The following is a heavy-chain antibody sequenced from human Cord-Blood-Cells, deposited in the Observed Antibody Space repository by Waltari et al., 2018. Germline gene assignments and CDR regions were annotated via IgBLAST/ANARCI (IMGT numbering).Heavy chain of an antibody. J-gene: IGHJ4*02. CDR2: ITAYNRNT. V-gene: IGHV1-18*04. Sequence: QVQLVQSGAEVKKPGASVKVSCKASGYTFTSYGISWVRQAPGQGLEWMGWITAYNRNTNYAQKLQGRVTMTTDTSTSTAYMELRSLRSDDTAVYYCARDPGTYSSSWYVRYFDYWGQGTLVTVSS. CDR1: GYTFTSYG. D-gene: IGHD6-13*01. CDR3: ARDPGTYSSSWYVRYFDY.